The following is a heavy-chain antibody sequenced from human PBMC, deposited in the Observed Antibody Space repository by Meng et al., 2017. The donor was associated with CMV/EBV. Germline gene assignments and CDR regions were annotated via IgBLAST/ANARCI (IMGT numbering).Heavy chain of an antibody. CDR3: GRGTHCNSTSCNGGPVDY. J-gene: IGHJ4*02. CDR2: IGAAGDT. Sequence: GESLKISCAASGFTFSSYDMHWVRQVTGKGLEWVSSIGAAGDTYYPDSVKGRFTISRENARNSLYLQMNSLRAGDTAVYYCGRGTHCNSTSCNGGPVDYWGLGSLVTVSS. D-gene: IGHD2-2*01. V-gene: IGHV3-13*01. CDR1: GFTFSSYD.